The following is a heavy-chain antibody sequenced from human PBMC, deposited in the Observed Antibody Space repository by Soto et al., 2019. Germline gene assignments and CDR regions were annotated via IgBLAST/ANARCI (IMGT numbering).Heavy chain of an antibody. J-gene: IGHJ4*02. CDR2: INHSGST. Sequence: QVQLQQWGAGLLKPSETLSLTCAVYGGSFSGYYWSWIRQPPGKGLEWIGEINHSGSTNYNPSLKSRVTISVDTSKNQFSLKLSSVTAADTAVYYCARRYSGYDLDYWGQGTLVTGSS. CDR3: ARRYSGYDLDY. CDR1: GGSFSGYY. D-gene: IGHD5-12*01. V-gene: IGHV4-34*01.